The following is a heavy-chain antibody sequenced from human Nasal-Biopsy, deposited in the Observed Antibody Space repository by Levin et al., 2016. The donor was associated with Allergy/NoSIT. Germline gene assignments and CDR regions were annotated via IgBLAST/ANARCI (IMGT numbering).Heavy chain of an antibody. Sequence: SVKVSCKPSGFTLTPSIIQWVRQARGQRPEWLGWVVVGSGHTKYAEKFQERVVITRDTYTSTAYMDLSGLTTEDTAKYYCSTMVQVKESTVDVWGQGTKVTVSS. D-gene: IGHD4/OR15-4a*01. V-gene: IGHV1-58*02. CDR1: GFTLTPSI. CDR3: STMVQVKESTVDV. J-gene: IGHJ3*01. CDR2: VVVGSGHT.